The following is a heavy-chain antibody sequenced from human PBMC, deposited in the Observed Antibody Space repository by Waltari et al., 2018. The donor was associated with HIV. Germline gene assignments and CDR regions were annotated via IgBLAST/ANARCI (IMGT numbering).Heavy chain of an antibody. CDR2: ISRSGNTI. CDR1: GFTFRDYD. Sequence: QVHLVDSGGGLVRPGGSLRLSCAASGFTFRDYDMSWIRQAPGKGLEWVAYISRSGNTIYDADSVKGRFTISRDNAKNSLYLQMNSLRAEDTAVYYCARELGPSKDYYDMDVWGQGTTVTVSS. D-gene: IGHD2-15*01. V-gene: IGHV3-11*01. CDR3: ARELGPSKDYYDMDV. J-gene: IGHJ6*02.